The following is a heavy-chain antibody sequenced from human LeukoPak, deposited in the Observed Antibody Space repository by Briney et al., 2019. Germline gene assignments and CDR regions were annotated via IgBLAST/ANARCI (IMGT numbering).Heavy chain of an antibody. CDR1: GGSFSGYY. J-gene: IGHJ6*02. Sequence: SETLSLTCAVYGGSFSGYYWSWIRPPPGKGLEWIGEINHSGSTNYNPSLKSRVTISVDTSKNQFSLKLSSVTAADTAVYYCARALKGYCSSTSCYLANYKGRYYYGMDVWGQGTTVTVSS. D-gene: IGHD2-2*01. V-gene: IGHV4-34*01. CDR2: INHSGST. CDR3: ARALKGYCSSTSCYLANYKGRYYYGMDV.